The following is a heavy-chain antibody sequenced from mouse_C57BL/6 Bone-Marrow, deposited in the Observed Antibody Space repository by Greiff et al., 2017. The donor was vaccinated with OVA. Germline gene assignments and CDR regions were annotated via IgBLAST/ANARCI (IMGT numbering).Heavy chain of an antibody. CDR1: GFTFTDYY. J-gene: IGHJ4*01. CDR3: ARLVTTAAMDY. Sequence: EVKLMESGGGLVQPGGSLSLSCAASGFTFTDYYMSWVRQPPGKALEWLGFIRNKANGYTTEYSASVKGLFTISRDNSQSILYLQMNALRAEDSATYYCARLVTTAAMDYWGQGTSVTVSS. V-gene: IGHV7-3*01. CDR2: IRNKANGYTT. D-gene: IGHD1-2*01.